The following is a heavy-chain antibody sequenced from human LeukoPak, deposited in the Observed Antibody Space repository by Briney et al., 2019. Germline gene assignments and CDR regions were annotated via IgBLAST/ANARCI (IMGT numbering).Heavy chain of an antibody. Sequence: ASVKVSCKASGGIFSSNAISWVRQAPGQGLERMGGIIPIFGTANYAQKFQGRVTITADESTSTAYMELSSLRSEDTAVYYCATDFITGERSAAPYYFDYWGQGTLVTVSS. CDR3: ATDFITGERSAAPYYFDY. V-gene: IGHV1-69*13. J-gene: IGHJ4*02. CDR1: GGIFSSNA. D-gene: IGHD7-27*01. CDR2: IIPIFGTA.